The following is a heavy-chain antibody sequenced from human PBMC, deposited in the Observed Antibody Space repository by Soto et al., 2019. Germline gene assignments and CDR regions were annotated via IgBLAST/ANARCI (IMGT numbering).Heavy chain of an antibody. D-gene: IGHD2-2*01. CDR2: ISSSSSYI. J-gene: IGHJ6*03. CDR1: GFTFSSYS. Sequence: GGSLRLSCAASGFTFSSYSMNWVRQAPGKGLEWVSSISSSSSYIYYADSVKGRFTISRDNAKNSLYLQMNSLRAEDTAVYYCARAGGYCSSTSCYGYYYYYYMDVWGKGTTVTVSS. CDR3: ARAGGYCSSTSCYGYYYYYYMDV. V-gene: IGHV3-21*01.